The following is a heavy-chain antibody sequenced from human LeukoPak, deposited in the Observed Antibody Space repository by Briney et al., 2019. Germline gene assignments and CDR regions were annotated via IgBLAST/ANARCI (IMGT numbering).Heavy chain of an antibody. CDR1: GYTFSSYA. J-gene: IGHJ4*02. CDR2: ISSSGGST. Sequence: SGGSLRLSCAASGYTFSSYAMSWVRQALGKRLGWVSAISSSGGSTYYADSVKGRFTISRDNSKNTLYLQMNSLRGEDTAEYYCAKGFWNLDYWGQGTLVTVSS. CDR3: AKGFWNLDY. V-gene: IGHV3-23*01. D-gene: IGHD1-1*01.